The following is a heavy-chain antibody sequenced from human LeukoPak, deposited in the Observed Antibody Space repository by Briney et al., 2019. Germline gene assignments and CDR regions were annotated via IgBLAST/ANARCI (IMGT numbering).Heavy chain of an antibody. D-gene: IGHD2-15*01. V-gene: IGHV4-59*08. CDR1: GGSISSYY. Sequence: YPSETLSLTCTVSGGSISSYYWSWIRQPPGKRLEWIGYIHYTGSTNHNPSLKSRITISIDTSKNQFSLKLSSVTAADTAVYYCAGTSSSYWSGGSCYGKFQTWGQGTLVTVSS. J-gene: IGHJ1*01. CDR3: AGTSSSYWSGGSCYGKFQT. CDR2: IHYTGST.